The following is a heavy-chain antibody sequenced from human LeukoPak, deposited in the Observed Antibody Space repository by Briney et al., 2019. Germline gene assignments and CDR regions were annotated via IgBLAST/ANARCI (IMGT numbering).Heavy chain of an antibody. Sequence: ASVKVSCKESGYSFTNYYMHWVRQAPGQGLEWMGWINPKSGDTKCAQKFQGRITMTRDTSISTSYMELSRLRSDDTAVYYCARERCTTAGCDKSFDSWGQGTLITVSS. CDR1: GYSFTNYY. CDR2: INPKSGDT. D-gene: IGHD2-2*02. J-gene: IGHJ4*02. CDR3: ARERCTTAGCDKSFDS. V-gene: IGHV1-2*02.